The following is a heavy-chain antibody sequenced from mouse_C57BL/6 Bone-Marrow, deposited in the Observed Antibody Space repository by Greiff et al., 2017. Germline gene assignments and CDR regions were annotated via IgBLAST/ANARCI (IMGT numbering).Heavy chain of an antibody. V-gene: IGHV14-4*01. J-gene: IGHJ4*01. CDR1: GFNIKDDY. Sequence: EVQLQQSGAELVRPGASVKLSCTASGFNIKDDYMHWVKQRPEQGLEWIGWIDPENGDTEYASKFQGKATITADTSSNTAYLQLSSLTSEDTAVDYCTTGNAMDYWGQGTTVTVSS. CDR2: IDPENGDT. CDR3: TTGNAMDY.